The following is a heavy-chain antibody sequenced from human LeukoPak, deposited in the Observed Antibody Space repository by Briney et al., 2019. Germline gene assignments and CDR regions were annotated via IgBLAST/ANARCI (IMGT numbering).Heavy chain of an antibody. J-gene: IGHJ3*02. D-gene: IGHD1-26*01. CDR2: ISAYNGNT. CDR1: GYTFTSYG. V-gene: IGHV1-18*01. Sequence: GASVKVSCKASGYTFTSYGISWVRQAPGQGLEWMGWISAYNGNTNYAQKLQGRVTMTTDTSTSTAYMELRSLRSDDTAVYYCARDGVRELTSPDAFDIWRQGTMVTVSS. CDR3: ARDGVRELTSPDAFDI.